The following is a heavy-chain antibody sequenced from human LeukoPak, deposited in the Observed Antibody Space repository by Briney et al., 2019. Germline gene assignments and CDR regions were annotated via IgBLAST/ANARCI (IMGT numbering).Heavy chain of an antibody. J-gene: IGHJ5*02. CDR3: AKDQVSSSSPNWFDP. V-gene: IGHV3-23*01. CDR1: GFTFSSYA. Sequence: GGSLRLSCAASGFTFSSYAMSWVRQAPGRGLEWVSAISGSGGSTYYADSVKGRFTISRDNSKNTLYLQMNSLRAEDTAVYYCAKDQVSSSSPNWFDPWGQGTLVTVSS. D-gene: IGHD2-2*01. CDR2: ISGSGGST.